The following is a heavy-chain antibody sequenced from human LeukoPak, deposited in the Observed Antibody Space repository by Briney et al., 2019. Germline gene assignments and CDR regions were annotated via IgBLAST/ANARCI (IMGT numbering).Heavy chain of an antibody. J-gene: IGHJ4*02. CDR3: ARDLLSFGGVISGGYYFDY. D-gene: IGHD3-16*02. V-gene: IGHV3-30-3*01. Sequence: GGSLRLSCAASGFTFRSYAIHWVRQAPGKGLEWVAFISYDGTVKYYADSVKGRFTISRDNSKNTLYLQMNSLRAEDTAVYYCARDLLSFGGVISGGYYFDYWGQGTLVTVSS. CDR2: ISYDGTVK. CDR1: GFTFRSYA.